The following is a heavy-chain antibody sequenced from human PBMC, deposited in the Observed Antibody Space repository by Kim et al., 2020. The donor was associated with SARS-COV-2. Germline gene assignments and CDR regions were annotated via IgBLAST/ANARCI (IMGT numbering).Heavy chain of an antibody. CDR2: TYYRSKWSN. V-gene: IGHV6-1*01. Sequence: SQTLSLTCAISGDSVSSNSATWNWIRQSPSRGLEWLGRTYYRSKWSNNYAVSVKSRITINPDTSKNQFSLQPNSVTPEDTAVYYCVRGYDGNLDYWGQGTLVTVSS. D-gene: IGHD2-15*01. CDR3: VRGYDGNLDY. CDR1: GDSVSSNSAT. J-gene: IGHJ4*02.